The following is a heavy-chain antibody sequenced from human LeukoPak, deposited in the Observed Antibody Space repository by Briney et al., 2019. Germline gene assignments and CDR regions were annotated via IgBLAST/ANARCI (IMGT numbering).Heavy chain of an antibody. Sequence: ASVKVSCKASGYTFTSYGISWVRQAPGQGLEWMGWINPNSGGTNYAQKFQGRVTMTRDTSISTAYMELSRLRSDDTAVYYCARVPLIVGATADDYWGQGTLVTVSS. J-gene: IGHJ4*02. D-gene: IGHD1-26*01. V-gene: IGHV1-2*02. CDR1: GYTFTSYG. CDR2: INPNSGGT. CDR3: ARVPLIVGATADDY.